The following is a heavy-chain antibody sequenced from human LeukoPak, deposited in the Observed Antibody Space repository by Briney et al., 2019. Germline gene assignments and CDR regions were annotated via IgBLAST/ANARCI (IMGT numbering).Heavy chain of an antibody. D-gene: IGHD3-10*01. V-gene: IGHV3-15*01. CDR1: GFTFTNAW. CDR2: IKSKTDGGTT. CDR3: VPYYFGSGKYGLIRY. Sequence: GGSLRLSCAASGFTFTNAWMSWVRQAPGKGLEWVGRIKSKTDGGTTDYGAPVKGRFTISRDDSKNMVYLQMNSLEAEDTAVYYCVPYYFGSGKYGLIRYWGQGTLVTVSS. J-gene: IGHJ4*02.